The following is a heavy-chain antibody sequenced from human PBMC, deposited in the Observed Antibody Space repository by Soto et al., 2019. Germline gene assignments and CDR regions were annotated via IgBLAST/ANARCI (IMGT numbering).Heavy chain of an antibody. CDR2: ISHDGSDK. CDR1: GFTFSGYG. V-gene: IGHV3-30*18. J-gene: IGHJ4*02. CDR3: AKEDVWFAKDY. Sequence: GGSLRLSCVASGFTFSGYGMHWVRQAPGKGLEWLAVISHDGSDKYYADAVRGRFTISRDNSENTLYLQMSSLRPEDTAVYYCAKEDVWFAKDYWGQGTLVTVSS. D-gene: IGHD3-10*01.